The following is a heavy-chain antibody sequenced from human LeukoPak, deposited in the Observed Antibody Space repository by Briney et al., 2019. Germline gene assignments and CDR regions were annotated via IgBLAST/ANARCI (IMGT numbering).Heavy chain of an antibody. V-gene: IGHV1-18*01. D-gene: IGHD3-10*01. CDR3: ARDSLPMVRGVTRSDY. Sequence: ASVKVSCRASGYTFTGYGITWVRQAPGQGLEWMGWISAYNGNTNYAQKLQGRVTMTTDTSTSTAYMELRSLRSDDTAVYYCARDSLPMVRGVTRSDYWGQGTLVTVSS. CDR2: ISAYNGNT. CDR1: GYTFTGYG. J-gene: IGHJ4*02.